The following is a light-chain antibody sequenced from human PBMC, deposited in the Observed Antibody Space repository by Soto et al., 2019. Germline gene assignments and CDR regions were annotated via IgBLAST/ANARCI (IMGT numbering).Light chain of an antibody. CDR2: GVS. J-gene: IGLJ1*01. CDR1: ISDFVVYNY. CDR3: SSHTISSALQV. Sequence: QLVLTQPASVSGSPGQSITISCTGTISDFVVYNYVSWYQQHPGKAPKLMIYGVSNRPSGVSNRFSGSKSGNTASLTISGLQADDEADYYCSSHTISSALQVFGTGTKVTVL. V-gene: IGLV2-14*01.